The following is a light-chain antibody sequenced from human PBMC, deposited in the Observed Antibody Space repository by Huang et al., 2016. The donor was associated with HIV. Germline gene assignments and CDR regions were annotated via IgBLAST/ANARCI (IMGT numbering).Light chain of an antibody. CDR1: QSVLFRYNNKDY. CDR3: QQYYSAPVT. J-gene: IGKJ3*01. CDR2: WAS. Sequence: DIVMTQSPDSLAVSLGERAPINCKSSQSVLFRYNNKDYLAWYQQKPGQPPKLLIYWASTRESGVPDRFSGSGSGTDFTLTISRLQAEDVAIYYCQQYYSAPVTFGPGTKVDIK. V-gene: IGKV4-1*01.